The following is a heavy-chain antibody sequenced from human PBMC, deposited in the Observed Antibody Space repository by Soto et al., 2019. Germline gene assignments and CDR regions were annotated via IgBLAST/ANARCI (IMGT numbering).Heavy chain of an antibody. J-gene: IGHJ4*02. Sequence: GGSLRLSCAASGFTFSSYGMHWVRQAPGKGLEWVAGILYDGSNQNYADSVKGRFTISRDNSKNTLYLQMDSLRAEDTAVYYCAKALNDFWSGYATPFFDYWGQGILVTVSS. D-gene: IGHD3-3*01. CDR3: AKALNDFWSGYATPFFDY. V-gene: IGHV3-30*18. CDR2: ILYDGSNQ. CDR1: GFTFSSYG.